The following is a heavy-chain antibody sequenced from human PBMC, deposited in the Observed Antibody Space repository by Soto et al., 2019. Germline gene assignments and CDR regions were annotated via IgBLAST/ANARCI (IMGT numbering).Heavy chain of an antibody. J-gene: IGHJ4*02. CDR3: ARGGPVSVSPAWQLLGYFDY. CDR1: GGSISRGAYF. D-gene: IGHD2-15*01. CDR2: ISYTGAT. Sequence: QVHLQESGPGQVRPSQTLSLSCSVSGGSISRGAYFWTWIRQFPGKGLEWIAYISYTGATYYNPSLKSRGTILADTSKNQFSLKLNSVTSADTAGYHCARGGPVSVSPAWQLLGYFDYWGQGTLVTVSS. V-gene: IGHV4-31*03.